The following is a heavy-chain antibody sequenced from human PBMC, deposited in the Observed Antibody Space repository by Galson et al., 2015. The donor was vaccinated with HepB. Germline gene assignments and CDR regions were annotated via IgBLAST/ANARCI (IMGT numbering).Heavy chain of an antibody. Sequence: SLRLSCAASGFTFNTYDMTWVRQAPGKGLEWVSSFGYIGGGTTYADSVKGRFTISRDNSKSTLYLQMNSLRADDTAVYCCAKVLVSWYFDLWGRGTLVTVSS. J-gene: IGHJ2*01. CDR1: GFTFNTYD. CDR3: AKVLVSWYFDL. CDR2: FGYIGGGT. V-gene: IGHV3-23*01.